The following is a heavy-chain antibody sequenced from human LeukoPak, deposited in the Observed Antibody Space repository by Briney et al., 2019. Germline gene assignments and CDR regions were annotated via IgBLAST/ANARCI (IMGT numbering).Heavy chain of an antibody. CDR3: AKRGVVIRVILVGFHKEAYYFDS. Sequence: GGSLRLSCAVSGVTLSNYAMSWVRQAPGKGLEWVAGMSGRGGGTHYPHSAKARFTISIDNPNNTLYLQMHNLRAGDTTVYFCAKRGVVIRVILVGFHKEAYYFDSWGQGALVTVSS. V-gene: IGHV3-23*01. CDR2: MSGRGGGT. D-gene: IGHD3-22*01. J-gene: IGHJ4*02. CDR1: GVTLSNYA.